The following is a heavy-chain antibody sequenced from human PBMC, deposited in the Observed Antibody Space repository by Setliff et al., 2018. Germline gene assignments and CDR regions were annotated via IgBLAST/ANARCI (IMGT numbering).Heavy chain of an antibody. J-gene: IGHJ2*01. D-gene: IGHD2-8*01. V-gene: IGHV4-39*07. Sequence: SETLSLTCTVSGDSITNMSFYWGWIRQPPGKGPDWIGSIYYDGSTYHNPSLKSRATISIDTSNNQFSLSLRSVTAADTALYYCARNPASFQYAFDVWGRGTLVTVSS. CDR1: GDSITNMSFY. CDR2: IYYDGST. CDR3: ARNPASFQYAFDV.